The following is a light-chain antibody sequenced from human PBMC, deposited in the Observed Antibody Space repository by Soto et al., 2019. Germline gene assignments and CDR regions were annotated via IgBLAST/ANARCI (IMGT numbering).Light chain of an antibody. Sequence: QSALTQPPSASGSPGQSVTISCTGTSSDVGGYNYVSWYQQHPGKGPKLMIYEVSERPSGVPDRFSGSKSGNTASLTVSGLQAEDEADDYCSSYAGSNSFEVFGGWTKVTVL. CDR2: EVS. CDR1: SSDVGGYNY. J-gene: IGLJ3*02. CDR3: SSYAGSNSFEV. V-gene: IGLV2-8*01.